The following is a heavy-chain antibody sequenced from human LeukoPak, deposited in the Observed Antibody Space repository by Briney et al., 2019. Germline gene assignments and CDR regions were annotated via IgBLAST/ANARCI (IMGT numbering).Heavy chain of an antibody. D-gene: IGHD3-10*02. CDR3: AELGITMIGGV. Sequence: GGSLRLSCAASGFTFSSYWMSWVRQAPGKGLEWVANIKQDGSEKYYADSVKGRFTISRDNAKNSLFLQMNRLRAEDTAVYYCAELGITMIGGVWGKGTTVTISS. V-gene: IGHV3-7*01. J-gene: IGHJ6*04. CDR2: IKQDGSEK. CDR1: GFTFSSYW.